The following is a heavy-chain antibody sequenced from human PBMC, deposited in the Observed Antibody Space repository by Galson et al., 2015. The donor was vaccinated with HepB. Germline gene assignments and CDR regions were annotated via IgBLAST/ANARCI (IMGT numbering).Heavy chain of an antibody. J-gene: IGHJ5*02. CDR1: GFTFSSYA. Sequence: SLRLSCAASGFTFSSYAMRWVRQAPGKGLEWVSAISGSGGSTYYADSVKGRLTISRDNSRNTLYLQMNSLRAEDTVVYYCAKGYDYVWGARNWCAPWGPRTLVTASS. D-gene: IGHD3-16*01. CDR2: ISGSGGST. V-gene: IGHV3-23*01. CDR3: AKGYDYVWGARNWCAP.